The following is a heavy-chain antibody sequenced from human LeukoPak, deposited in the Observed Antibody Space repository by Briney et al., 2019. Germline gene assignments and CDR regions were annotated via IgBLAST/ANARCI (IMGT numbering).Heavy chain of an antibody. CDR3: ATHIGTTSSGYHPY. Sequence: PSETLSLTCSVSGGSISSYYWSWIRQPPGNGLEWIGYIYYSGSTSYNPSLKSRVTISVDTSKNQFSLILSSVTAAYTALYYCATHIGTTSSGYHPYWGQGTLVTVSS. D-gene: IGHD3-22*01. CDR2: IYYSGST. CDR1: GGSISSYY. J-gene: IGHJ4*02. V-gene: IGHV4-59*08.